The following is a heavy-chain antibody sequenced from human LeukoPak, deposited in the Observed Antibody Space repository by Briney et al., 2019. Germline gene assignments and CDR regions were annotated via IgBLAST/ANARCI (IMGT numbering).Heavy chain of an antibody. D-gene: IGHD3-3*01. Sequence: PGRSLGLSCAASGFTFDDYAMLWVRQAPGKGLEWVSGISWNSGSIGYADSVKGRFTISRDNAKNSLYLQMNSLRAEDTALYYCAKPLYDFWSGAIDYWGQGTLVTASS. CDR2: ISWNSGSI. CDR3: AKPLYDFWSGAIDY. V-gene: IGHV3-9*01. CDR1: GFTFDDYA. J-gene: IGHJ4*02.